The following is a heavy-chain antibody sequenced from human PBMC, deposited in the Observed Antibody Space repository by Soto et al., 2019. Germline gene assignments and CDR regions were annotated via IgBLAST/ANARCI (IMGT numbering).Heavy chain of an antibody. Sequence: SETLSLTCTVSGGSISSYRWSWIRQPAGKGLEWIGRLNTYGNTHYNPSLKSRVTVSVDTSRNQFFLTLRSVTAIYYCASRGHPYYWGYWGQGTLVTVSS. J-gene: IGHJ4*02. CDR1: GGSISSYR. CDR2: LNTYGNT. CDR3: HPYYWGY. V-gene: IGHV4-4*07. D-gene: IGHD3-22*01.